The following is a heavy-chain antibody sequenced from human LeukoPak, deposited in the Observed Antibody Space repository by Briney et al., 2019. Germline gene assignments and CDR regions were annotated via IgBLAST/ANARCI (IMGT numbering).Heavy chain of an antibody. CDR1: GYTFTSFG. CDR2: ISAYNGNT. J-gene: IGHJ5*02. D-gene: IGHD3-22*01. Sequence: ASVKVSCKVSGYTFTSFGISWVRQAPGQGLECMGWISAYNGNTNYAQKLQGRVTMTTDTSTSTAYMELRSLRSDDTAVYYCARLGYDSSGLNWFDPWGQGTLVTVSS. CDR3: ARLGYDSSGLNWFDP. V-gene: IGHV1-18*01.